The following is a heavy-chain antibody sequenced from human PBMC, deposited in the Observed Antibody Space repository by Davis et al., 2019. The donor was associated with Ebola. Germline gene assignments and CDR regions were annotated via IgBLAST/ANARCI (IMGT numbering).Heavy chain of an antibody. J-gene: IGHJ6*04. CDR3: ARELYIGGAGGGGMGGMDV. CDR1: GFTFSNYI. CDR2: VRGSDSNT. D-gene: IGHD6-19*01. Sequence: GESLKISCAASGFTFSNYIMNWVRQVPGKGLEWVSGVRGSDSNTYYADSVKGRFTISRDNSKNTVYLQMNSRGAEDPAVYYCARELYIGGAGGGGMGGMDVWGKGTTVTVSS. V-gene: IGHV3-23*01.